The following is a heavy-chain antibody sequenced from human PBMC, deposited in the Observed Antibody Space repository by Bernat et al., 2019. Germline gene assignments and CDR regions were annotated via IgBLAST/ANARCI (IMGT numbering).Heavy chain of an antibody. Sequence: EVQLLESGGGLVQPGGSLRLSCAASGFTFSSYAMSWVRQAPGKGLGWVSAISGSGGSTYYAESVKGRFTISRDNSKNTLYLQMNSLRAEDTAVYYCAKDLARYSSSSYAFDIWGQGTMVTVSS. V-gene: IGHV3-23*01. CDR1: GFTFSSYA. CDR2: ISGSGGST. CDR3: AKDLARYSSSSYAFDI. D-gene: IGHD6-6*01. J-gene: IGHJ3*02.